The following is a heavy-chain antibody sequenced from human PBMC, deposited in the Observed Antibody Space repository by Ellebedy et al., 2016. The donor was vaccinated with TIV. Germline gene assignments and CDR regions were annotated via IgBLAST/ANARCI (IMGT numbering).Heavy chain of an antibody. Sequence: GESLKISCTASGITFSTHNLHWVRHAPGKGLEWVAVIGHDGSNKYNAASLEGRFTISRDNSKNKLYLQMNSLRPDDTAVYYCARVGWDLVAASDVWGHGTMVTVSS. V-gene: IGHV3-33*01. CDR3: ARVGWDLVAASDV. D-gene: IGHD1-26*01. CDR1: GITFSTHN. CDR2: IGHDGSNK. J-gene: IGHJ3*01.